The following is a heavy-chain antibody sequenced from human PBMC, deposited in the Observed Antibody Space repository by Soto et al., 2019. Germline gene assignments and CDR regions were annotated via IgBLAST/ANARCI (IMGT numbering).Heavy chain of an antibody. V-gene: IGHV4-61*01. J-gene: IGHJ3*02. Sequence: SGTLSLTCTVSGGSLSSGNYYWSWIRKPPGKELEYIGYTYYTGSTNYNPSLKSRVTVSVDTSRNQFSLKVNSVTAADTAVYYCARDAVDWNAFDIWGQGTMVTVSS. CDR1: GGSLSSGNYY. CDR2: TYYTGST. D-gene: IGHD3-9*01. CDR3: ARDAVDWNAFDI.